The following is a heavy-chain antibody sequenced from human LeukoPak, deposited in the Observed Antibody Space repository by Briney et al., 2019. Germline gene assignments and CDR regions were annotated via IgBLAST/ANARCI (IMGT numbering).Heavy chain of an antibody. CDR3: AKNNDYGGSYWYFDL. Sequence: GGSLRLSCSASGFTLSNYWIHWVRQAPGKGPVWVLRINNDGSSTNYADSVRGRFTISRDSSKNKLYLQMSSLRDEDTAVYYCAKNNDYGGSYWYFDLWGRGTLVTVSS. V-gene: IGHV3-74*01. J-gene: IGHJ2*01. D-gene: IGHD4-23*01. CDR2: INNDGSST. CDR1: GFTLSNYW.